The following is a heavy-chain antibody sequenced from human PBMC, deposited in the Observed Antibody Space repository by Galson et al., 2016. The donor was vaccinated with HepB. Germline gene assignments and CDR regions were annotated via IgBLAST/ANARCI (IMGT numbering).Heavy chain of an antibody. CDR2: VRNDGVTA. Sequence: SLRLSCAASGFAFSDYWMNWVRQTPEKGLVWVARVRNDGVTATYGDFVKGRFTISRDNAEHTLYLQMHTLRADDTAVYYCARGRRAGYKGTFDLWGQGTLVTVSS. V-gene: IGHV3-74*01. CDR1: GFAFSDYW. CDR3: ARGRRAGYKGTFDL. J-gene: IGHJ3*01. D-gene: IGHD2-2*02.